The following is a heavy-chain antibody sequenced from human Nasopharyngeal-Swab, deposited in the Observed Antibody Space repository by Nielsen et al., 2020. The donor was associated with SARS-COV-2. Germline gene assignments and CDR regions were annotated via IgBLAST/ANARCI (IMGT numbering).Heavy chain of an antibody. J-gene: IGHJ4*02. V-gene: IGHV3-23*01. Sequence: GESLKISCAASGFTFSSYAMSWVRQAPGKGLEWVSAISGSDGSTYYADSVKGRFTISRDNSKNTLYLQMNSLRAEDTAVYYCAKKWSGSDDDGYFDYWGQGTLVTVSS. CDR3: AKKWSGSDDDGYFDY. CDR2: ISGSDGST. D-gene: IGHD5-12*01. CDR1: GFTFSSYA.